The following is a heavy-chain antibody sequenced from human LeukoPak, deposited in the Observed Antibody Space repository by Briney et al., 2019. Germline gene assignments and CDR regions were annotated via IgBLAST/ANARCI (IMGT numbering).Heavy chain of an antibody. CDR2: INHSGST. Sequence: SETLSLTCAVYGGSFSGYYWSWIRQPPGKGLEWIGEINHSGSTNYNPSLKSRVTISVDTSKNQFSPTLSSVTAADTAVYYCARGYQLLDYWGQGTLVTVSS. D-gene: IGHD2-2*01. V-gene: IGHV4-34*01. J-gene: IGHJ4*02. CDR3: ARGYQLLDY. CDR1: GGSFSGYY.